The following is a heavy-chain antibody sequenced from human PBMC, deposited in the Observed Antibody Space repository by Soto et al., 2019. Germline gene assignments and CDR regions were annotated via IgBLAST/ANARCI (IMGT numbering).Heavy chain of an antibody. Sequence: GGSLRLSCAASGFRFSAYAMHWVRQAPGKGLEWVAVISYEGSNRFYADSVKGRFPVSRDNSKNMVYLQMNSQRGEDTAVFYCAKDYGDYNFNYGMDVWGQGTTVTVSS. CDR2: ISYEGSNR. V-gene: IGHV3-30*18. CDR3: AKDYGDYNFNYGMDV. D-gene: IGHD4-17*01. J-gene: IGHJ6*02. CDR1: GFRFSAYA.